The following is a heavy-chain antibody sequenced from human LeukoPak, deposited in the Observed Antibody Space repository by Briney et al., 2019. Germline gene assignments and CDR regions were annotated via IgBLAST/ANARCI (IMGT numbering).Heavy chain of an antibody. J-gene: IGHJ4*02. Sequence: ASVKVSCKASGYTFTSYDINWVRQAPGQGLEWMGWMNPNSGNTGYAQKFQGRVTMTRNTSISTAYMELSSLRSEDTAVYYCARGQYSSSWYVDWGQGTLVTVSS. V-gene: IGHV1-8*01. CDR2: MNPNSGNT. D-gene: IGHD6-13*01. CDR1: GYTFTSYD. CDR3: ARGQYSSSWYVD.